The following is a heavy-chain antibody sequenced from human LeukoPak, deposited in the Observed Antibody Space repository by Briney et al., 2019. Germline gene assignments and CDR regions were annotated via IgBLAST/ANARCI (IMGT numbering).Heavy chain of an antibody. Sequence: ASVKVSCKASGGTFSSYAISWVRQAPGQGLEWMGRIIPILGIANYAQKFQGRVTITADKSTSTAYMELSSLRSEDTAVYYCARVVVATIRNYYYGMDVWGQGTTVTVSS. V-gene: IGHV1-69*04. CDR3: ARVVVATIRNYYYGMDV. J-gene: IGHJ6*02. D-gene: IGHD5-12*01. CDR1: GGTFSSYA. CDR2: IIPILGIA.